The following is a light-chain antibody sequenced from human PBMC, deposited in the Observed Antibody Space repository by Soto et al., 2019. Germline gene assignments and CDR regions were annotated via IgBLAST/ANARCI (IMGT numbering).Light chain of an antibody. Sequence: DIQMTQSPSTLSASVGDRVTITCRASQTNSSWLAWYQQKQGKAPKLLIYKAASLESGVPSRFSGSGSGTEFTLIISSLPSDDFATYYCHNHTTFGQGTKVETK. J-gene: IGKJ1*01. CDR2: KAA. CDR3: HNHTT. V-gene: IGKV1-5*03. CDR1: QTNSSW.